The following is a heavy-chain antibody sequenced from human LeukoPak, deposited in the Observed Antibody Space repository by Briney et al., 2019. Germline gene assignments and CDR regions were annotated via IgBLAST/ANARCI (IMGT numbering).Heavy chain of an antibody. D-gene: IGHD3-10*01. J-gene: IGHJ4*02. CDR3: ARDGGYYGSGSYSY. CDR2: IYYSGST. CDR1: GFTLSDYY. Sequence: GSLRLSCAASGFTLSDYYMSWIRQPPGKGLEWIGSIYYSGSTYYNPSLKSRVTISVDTSKNQFSLKLSSVTAADTAVYYCARDGGYYGSGSYSYWGQGTLVTVSS. V-gene: IGHV4-38-2*02.